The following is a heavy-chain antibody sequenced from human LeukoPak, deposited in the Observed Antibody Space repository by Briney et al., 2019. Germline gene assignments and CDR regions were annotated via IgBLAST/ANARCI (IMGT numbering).Heavy chain of an antibody. V-gene: IGHV1-69*05. J-gene: IGHJ4*02. CDR1: GGTFSSYA. CDR2: IIPIFGTA. Sequence: ASVKVSCKAPGGTFSSYAISWVRQAPGQGLEWMGRIIPIFGTANYAQKFQGRVTITTDESTSTAYMELSSLRSEDTAVYYCARIFMDCSSTSCPLDYWGQGTLVTVSS. D-gene: IGHD2-2*01. CDR3: ARIFMDCSSTSCPLDY.